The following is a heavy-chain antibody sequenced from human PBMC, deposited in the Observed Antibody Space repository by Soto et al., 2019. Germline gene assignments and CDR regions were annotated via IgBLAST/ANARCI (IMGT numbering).Heavy chain of an antibody. V-gene: IGHV1-69*01. D-gene: IGHD6-6*01. Sequence: GASVQVSFQASGGSFSIDAVSWVRQARGQEVEWMGGIIPIFATTNYAQKVQGRVTTTADDSTTTAYMELSSLRSDDTAVYYCTKGVGVAVRPDYYYYGMDVWGQGTTVTVSS. CDR1: GGSFSIDA. CDR2: IIPIFATT. CDR3: TKGVGVAVRPDYYYYGMDV. J-gene: IGHJ6*02.